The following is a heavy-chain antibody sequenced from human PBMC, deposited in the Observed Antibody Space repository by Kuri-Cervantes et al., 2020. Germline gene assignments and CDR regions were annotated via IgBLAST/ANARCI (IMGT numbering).Heavy chain of an antibody. D-gene: IGHD3-16*01. CDR3: ARRHTELRLGELYWFDP. V-gene: IGHV4-34*01. CDR2: INHRGST. CDR1: GGSFSGYY. J-gene: IGHJ5*02. Sequence: SETLSLTCAVYGGSFSGYYWIWIRQPPGKGLEWIGEINHRGSTNYNPSLKSRVTISVDTSKNQFSLKLRSVTAADTAVYYCARRHTELRLGELYWFDPWGQGTLVTVSS.